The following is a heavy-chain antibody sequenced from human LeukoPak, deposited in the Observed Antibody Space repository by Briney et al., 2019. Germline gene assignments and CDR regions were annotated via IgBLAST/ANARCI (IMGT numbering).Heavy chain of an antibody. D-gene: IGHD3-3*02. Sequence: PGGSLRLSCAASGFTFSNYWTHWVRQAPGKGLVWVSRINSDGITTTYADSVKGRFTISRDNAKGTLYLQMSSLRAEDTAVYYCARAGAMTSMLHYWGQGTLVTVSS. J-gene: IGHJ4*02. CDR2: INSDGITT. V-gene: IGHV3-74*03. CDR1: GFTFSNYW. CDR3: ARAGAMTSMLHY.